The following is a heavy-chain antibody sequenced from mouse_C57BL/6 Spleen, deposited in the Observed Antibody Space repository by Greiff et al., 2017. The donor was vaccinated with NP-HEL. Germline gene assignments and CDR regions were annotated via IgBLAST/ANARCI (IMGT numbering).Heavy chain of an antibody. CDR2: ISSGGSYT. D-gene: IGHD4-1*01. CDR3: AREGTGTGGCDY. CDR1: GFTFSSYG. V-gene: IGHV5-6*01. Sequence: EVKVVESGGDLVKPGGSLKLSCAASGFTFSSYGMSWVRQTPDKRLEWVATISSGGSYTYYPDSVKGRFTISRDNAKNTLYLQMSSLKSEDTAMYYCAREGTGTGGCDYWGQGTTLTVSS. J-gene: IGHJ2*01.